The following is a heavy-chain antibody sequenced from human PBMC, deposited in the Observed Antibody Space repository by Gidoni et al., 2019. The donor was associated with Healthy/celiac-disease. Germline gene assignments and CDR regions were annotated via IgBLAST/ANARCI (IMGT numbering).Heavy chain of an antibody. CDR2: IGTACDT. D-gene: IGHD2-15*01. Sequence: EVELVESGGGLVQRGGSLRLSCSASGFTFSSYDMHWVRQATGKGLEWVSAIGTACDTYYPGSVKGRFTISREHAKNSLYLQMNSLRAGDTAVYYCAREGSAAHDAFDIWGQGTMVTVSS. CDR3: AREGSAAHDAFDI. V-gene: IGHV3-13*01. CDR1: GFTFSSYD. J-gene: IGHJ3*02.